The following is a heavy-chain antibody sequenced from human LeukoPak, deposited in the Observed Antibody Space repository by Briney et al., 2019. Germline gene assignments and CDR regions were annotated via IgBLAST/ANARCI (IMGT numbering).Heavy chain of an antibody. Sequence: SETPSLTCSVSGGSTSEYYWNWIRQPPGKGLEWMGYLYSSGSGNYNPSLESRVTMSVDTSKNQFSLKLSSVTAADTAVYYCARAGSGYSFPIWGQGTMVTVSS. CDR3: ARAGSGYSFPI. V-gene: IGHV4-59*01. CDR2: LYSSGSG. J-gene: IGHJ3*02. CDR1: GGSTSEYY. D-gene: IGHD3-22*01.